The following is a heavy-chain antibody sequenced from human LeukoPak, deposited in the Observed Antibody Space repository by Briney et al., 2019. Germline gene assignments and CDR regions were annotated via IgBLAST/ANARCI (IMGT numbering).Heavy chain of an antibody. CDR2: IKQDGSEK. J-gene: IGHJ4*02. V-gene: IGHV3-7*03. Sequence: GGSLRLSCAASGFTFSSYWMSWVRQAPGKGLEWVANIKQDGSEKYYVDSVKGRFTISRDNSKNTLYLQMNSLRAEDTAVYYCAREVSYSSGWYVYWGQGTLVTVSS. CDR1: GFTFSSYW. D-gene: IGHD6-19*01. CDR3: AREVSYSSGWYVY.